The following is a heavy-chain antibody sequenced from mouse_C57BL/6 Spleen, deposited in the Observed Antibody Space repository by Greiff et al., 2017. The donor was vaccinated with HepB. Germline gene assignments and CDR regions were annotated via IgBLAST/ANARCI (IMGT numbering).Heavy chain of an antibody. Sequence: VQLQQSGAELARPGASVKLSCKASGYTFTSYGISWVKQRTGQGLEWIGEIYPRSGNTYYNEKFKGKATLTADKSSSTAYMELRSLTYEDSAVYFFAVYYGNSFDYWGQGTTLTVSS. D-gene: IGHD2-1*01. J-gene: IGHJ2*01. CDR2: IYPRSGNT. CDR3: AVYYGNSFDY. V-gene: IGHV1-81*01. CDR1: GYTFTSYG.